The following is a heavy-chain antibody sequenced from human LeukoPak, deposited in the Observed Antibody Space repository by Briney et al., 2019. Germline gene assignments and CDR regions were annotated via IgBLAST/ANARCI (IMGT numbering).Heavy chain of an antibody. CDR1: GFPFSNYG. D-gene: IGHD3-10*01. J-gene: IGHJ3*01. CDR2: TDTSGNYI. CDR3: ARGRSITLLRGVALSDGFDV. Sequence: KSGGSLRLSCEASGFPFSNYGMNWVRQAPGKGLEWVSFTDTSGNYIYYGDSVKGRFTISRDNARNLLYLQMNGLRAEDTAVYYCARGRSITLLRGVALSDGFDVWGQGAMVAVSS. V-gene: IGHV3-21*06.